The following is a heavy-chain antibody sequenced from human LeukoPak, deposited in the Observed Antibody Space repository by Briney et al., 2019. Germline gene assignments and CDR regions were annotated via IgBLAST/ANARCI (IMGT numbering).Heavy chain of an antibody. D-gene: IGHD2-21*02. CDR3: AKKTSYCAGDCFPYCFDY. CDR2: ISGDSTGT. J-gene: IGHJ4*02. Sequence: PGGSLRLSCVASGFTFSSYTMTWVRQAPGEGLEWVSGISGDSTGTYYADSVKGRFTISRDNPKNTLFLQMNSLRAEDTAVYYCAKKTSYCAGDCFPYCFDYWGRGTLVTVSS. CDR1: GFTFSSYT. V-gene: IGHV3-23*01.